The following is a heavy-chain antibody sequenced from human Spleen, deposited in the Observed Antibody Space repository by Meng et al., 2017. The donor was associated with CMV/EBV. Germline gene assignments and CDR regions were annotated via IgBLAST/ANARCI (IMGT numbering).Heavy chain of an antibody. D-gene: IGHD6-19*01. CDR2: IYPRDSDT. CDR3: ARQARSSGWDDAFDI. CDR1: GYSFIDYW. V-gene: IGHV5-51*01. J-gene: IGHJ3*02. Sequence: GESLKISCKGSGYSFIDYWIGWVRQMPGQGLQWMGIIYPRDSDTRYSPSFQGQITISTDKSTSTAYLQWSSLKASDTAMYYCARQARSSGWDDAFDIWGQGTMVTVSS.